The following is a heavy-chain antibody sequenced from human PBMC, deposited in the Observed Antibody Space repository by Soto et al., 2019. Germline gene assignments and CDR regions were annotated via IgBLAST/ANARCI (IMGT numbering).Heavy chain of an antibody. CDR1: GYTFTSYG. Sequence: GASVKVSCKASGYTFTSYGISWVRQAPGQGLEWMGWISAYNGNTNYAQKLQGRVTMTTDTSTSTAYMELRSLRSDDTAVYYCARDPARDDYVWGSYRFDYYYYGMDVWGQGTTVTVS. CDR2: ISAYNGNT. J-gene: IGHJ6*02. V-gene: IGHV1-18*01. CDR3: ARDPARDDYVWGSYRFDYYYYGMDV. D-gene: IGHD3-16*02.